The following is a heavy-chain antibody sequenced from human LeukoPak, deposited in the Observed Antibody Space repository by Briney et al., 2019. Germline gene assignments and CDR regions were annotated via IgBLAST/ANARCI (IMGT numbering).Heavy chain of an antibody. Sequence: PGGSLRLSCAASGFTFSSYAMSWVRQAPGKGLEWVSAISGSGGSTYYADSVKGRFTISRDNSKNTLYLQMNSLRAEDTAVYYCAKSKRYYDSSGYYPYWGQGTLVTVSS. D-gene: IGHD3-22*01. CDR2: ISGSGGST. CDR3: AKSKRYYDSSGYYPY. J-gene: IGHJ4*02. CDR1: GFTFSSYA. V-gene: IGHV3-23*01.